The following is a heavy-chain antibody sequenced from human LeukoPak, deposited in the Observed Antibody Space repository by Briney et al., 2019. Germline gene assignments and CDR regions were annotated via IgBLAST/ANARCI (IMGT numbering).Heavy chain of an antibody. D-gene: IGHD2-15*01. CDR3: ARDSIPYCSGGSCSRWHY. CDR1: GFTFSSYG. V-gene: IGHV3-74*01. Sequence: GGSLTLSCAGSGFTFSSYGMHWVRQAPGKGLVWVSRMHSDGSSTSYADSVKGRFTISRDNAKNTLYLQMNSLRVEDTAVYYCARDSIPYCSGGSCSRWHYWGQGTLVTVSS. J-gene: IGHJ4*02. CDR2: MHSDGSST.